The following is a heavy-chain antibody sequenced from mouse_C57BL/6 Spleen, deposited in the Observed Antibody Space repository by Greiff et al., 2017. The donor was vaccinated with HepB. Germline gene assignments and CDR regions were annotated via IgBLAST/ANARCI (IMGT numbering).Heavy chain of an antibody. Sequence: QVQLQQPGTELVKPGASVKLSCKASGYTFTSYWMHWVKQRPGQGLEWIGNINPSNGGTNYNEKFKSKATLTVDKSSSTAYMQLSSLTSEDSAVYYCAREKPYYYGSSYYAMDYWGQGTSDTVSS. CDR2: INPSNGGT. CDR3: AREKPYYYGSSYYAMDY. CDR1: GYTFTSYW. V-gene: IGHV1-53*01. J-gene: IGHJ4*01. D-gene: IGHD1-1*01.